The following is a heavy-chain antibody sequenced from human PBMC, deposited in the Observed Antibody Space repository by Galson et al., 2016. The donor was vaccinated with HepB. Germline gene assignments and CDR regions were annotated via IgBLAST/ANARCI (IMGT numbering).Heavy chain of an antibody. J-gene: IGHJ1*01. CDR3: ASDVVEYFQH. Sequence: SVKVSCKASGGTFSSDALSWVRQAPGQGLEWLGGIIPIFGTANYAQKFQDRVTITADESTSTVYMELSSLRSEDTAIYYCASDVVEYFQHWGQGPLVTVSS. CDR1: GGTFSSDA. CDR2: IIPIFGTA. V-gene: IGHV1-69*13.